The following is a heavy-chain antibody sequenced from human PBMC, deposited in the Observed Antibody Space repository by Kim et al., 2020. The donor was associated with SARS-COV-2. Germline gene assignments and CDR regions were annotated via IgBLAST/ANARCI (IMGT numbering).Heavy chain of an antibody. CDR1: GFSFSSHA. Sequence: GGSLRLSCAASGFSFSSHAMDWVRQAPGKGLEWVSSISFRSTYIYYADSVKGRFTISRDNARNSLYLQMNSLRADDTALYYCVRGLNSGSNFWGQGTLVTVSS. CDR2: ISFRSTYI. CDR3: VRGLNSGSNF. D-gene: IGHD2-21*01. V-gene: IGHV3-21*01. J-gene: IGHJ4*02.